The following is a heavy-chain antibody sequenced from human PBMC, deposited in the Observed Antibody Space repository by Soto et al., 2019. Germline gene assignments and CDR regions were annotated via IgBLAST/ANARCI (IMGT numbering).Heavy chain of an antibody. Sequence: QVQLVQSGAEVKKPGASVKVSCKASGYTFTSYDINWVRQATGPGLEWMGWMNPNSGNTGYAQKFQGRITMTRNTSITTAYMELSSLRSEDTALYYCARGPYYYYYMDVWGKGTTVTVSS. CDR2: MNPNSGNT. CDR1: GYTFTSYD. J-gene: IGHJ6*03. V-gene: IGHV1-8*01. CDR3: ARGPYYYYYMDV.